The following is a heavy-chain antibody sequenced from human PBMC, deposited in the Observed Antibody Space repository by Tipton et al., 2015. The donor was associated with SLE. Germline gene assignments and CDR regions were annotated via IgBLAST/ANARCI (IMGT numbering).Heavy chain of an antibody. Sequence: TLSLTCTVSGGSISSSSYFWGWIRQPPGKGLEWIGSIYHSGSTYYKSSLKSRVTISVDTSKNQFSLKLSSVTAADTAVYYCARGGLSLGELSLYRYFDYWGQGTLVTVSS. V-gene: IGHV4-39*07. J-gene: IGHJ4*02. CDR2: IYHSGST. CDR3: ARGGLSLGELSLYRYFDY. CDR1: GGSISSSSYF. D-gene: IGHD3-16*01.